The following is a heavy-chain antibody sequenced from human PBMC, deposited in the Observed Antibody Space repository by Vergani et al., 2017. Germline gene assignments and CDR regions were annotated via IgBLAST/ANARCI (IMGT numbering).Heavy chain of an antibody. CDR3: AKEGCSSSSCYRRENWFDP. CDR1: GFTFSSYG. D-gene: IGHD2-2*02. J-gene: IGHJ5*02. V-gene: IGHV3-33*06. Sequence: QVQLVESGGGVVQPGRSLRLSCAASGFTFSSYGMHWVRQAPGKGLEWVAVIWYDGSNKYYADSVKGRFTISRDNSKNTLYLQMNSLRAEDTAVYYCAKEGCSSSSCYRRENWFDPWGQGTLVTVSS. CDR2: IWYDGSNK.